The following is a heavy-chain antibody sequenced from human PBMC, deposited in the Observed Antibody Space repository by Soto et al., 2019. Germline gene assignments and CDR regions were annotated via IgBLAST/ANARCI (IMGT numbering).Heavy chain of an antibody. Sequence: QVTLKESGPVLVKPTETLTLTCTVSGFSLSNARMGVSWIRQPPGKALEWLAHIFSTDEKSYSTSLKSRLTISKDTSKSQVVLTMTNMDPVDTATYYCARIHDGDNAAYYFDYWGQGTLVTVSS. J-gene: IGHJ4*02. CDR3: ARIHDGDNAAYYFDY. CDR2: IFSTDEK. V-gene: IGHV2-26*01. CDR1: GFSLSNARMG. D-gene: IGHD3-16*01.